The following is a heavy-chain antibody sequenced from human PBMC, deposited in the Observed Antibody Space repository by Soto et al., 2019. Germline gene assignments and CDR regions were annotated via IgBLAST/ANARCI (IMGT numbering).Heavy chain of an antibody. D-gene: IGHD2-2*01. CDR1: GFIFSSYA. CDR2: ISGSGGST. Sequence: ELQLLESGGGLVQPGGSLRLSCAASGFIFSSYAMSWVRQAPGKGLEWVSAISGSGGSTYYADSVKGRFTISRDNSKNTLYLHMNSLRAEDTAVYYCAEENIGTSCCNWFDPWGQGTLVTVSS. CDR3: AEENIGTSCCNWFDP. J-gene: IGHJ5*02. V-gene: IGHV3-23*01.